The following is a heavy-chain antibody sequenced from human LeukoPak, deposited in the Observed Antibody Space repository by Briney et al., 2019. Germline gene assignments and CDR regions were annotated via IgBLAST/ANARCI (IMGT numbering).Heavy chain of an antibody. CDR1: GFTFSSNA. J-gene: IGHJ4*02. CDR3: VKGSLGEFSPFDY. D-gene: IGHD3-16*01. CDR2: ISSNGGST. Sequence: GGSLRLSCAASGFTFSSNAMHWVRQAPGKGLEYVSGISSNGGSTYYANSVKGRFTISRDNSKNTLYLQMNSLRAEDTAVYYCVKGSLGEFSPFDYWGQGTLVTVSS. V-gene: IGHV3-64*01.